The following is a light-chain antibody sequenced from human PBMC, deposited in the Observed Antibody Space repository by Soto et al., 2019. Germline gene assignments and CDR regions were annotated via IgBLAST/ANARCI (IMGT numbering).Light chain of an antibody. Sequence: EIVLTQSPGTLSLSPGERATLSCRASQRVSSRFLAWYQQKPGEAPRLLMYGASSRVTGIPARFSGSGSGTDFTLTISRLEPEDFAVYYCQQCGSWRTFGGGTKVDIK. CDR1: QRVSSRF. V-gene: IGKV3-20*01. CDR2: GAS. J-gene: IGKJ4*02. CDR3: QQCGSWRT.